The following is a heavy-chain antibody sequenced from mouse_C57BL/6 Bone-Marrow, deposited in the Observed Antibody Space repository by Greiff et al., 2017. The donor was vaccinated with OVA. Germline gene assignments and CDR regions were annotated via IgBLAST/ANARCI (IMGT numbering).Heavy chain of an antibody. Sequence: VKLVESGPGLVAPSQSLSITCTVSGFSLTSYAISWVRQPPGKGLEWLGVIWTGGGTNYNSARKSRLSISKDNSKSQVFLKMNSLQTDDTARYYCARKRVTPHYYAMDYWGQGTSVTVSS. J-gene: IGHJ4*01. D-gene: IGHD2-1*01. V-gene: IGHV2-9-1*01. CDR2: IWTGGGT. CDR3: ARKRVTPHYYAMDY. CDR1: GFSLTSYA.